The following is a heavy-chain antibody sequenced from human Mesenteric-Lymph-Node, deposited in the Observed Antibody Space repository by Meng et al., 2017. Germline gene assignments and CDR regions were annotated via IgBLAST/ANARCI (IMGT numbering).Heavy chain of an antibody. CDR2: IIHGGSP. CDR1: GGSLSGAY. V-gene: IGHV4-34*12. D-gene: IGHD2-8*02. Sequence: QGQLQQWGAGLLKPSETLSLTCAVKGGSLSGAYWNWIRQPPGKGLEWIGEIIHGGSPSYNPSLKSRVTISIDTSKNQLSLMLSSVTAADTAVYYCARRPTGIDYWGQGTLVTVSS. J-gene: IGHJ4*02. CDR3: ARRPTGIDY.